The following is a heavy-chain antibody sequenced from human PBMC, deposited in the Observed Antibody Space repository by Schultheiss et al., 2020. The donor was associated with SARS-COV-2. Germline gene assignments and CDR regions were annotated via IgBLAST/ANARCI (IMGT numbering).Heavy chain of an antibody. Sequence: GGSLRLSCAASGFTFSSYWMHWVRQAPGKGLVWVSRINSDGSSTSYADSVKGRFTISRDNAKNTLYLQMNSLRAEDTAVYYCARRPAAWYCSSTSCGEDYWGQGTLVTVSS. D-gene: IGHD2-2*01. CDR3: ARRPAAWYCSSTSCGEDY. J-gene: IGHJ4*02. V-gene: IGHV3-74*01. CDR2: INSDGSST. CDR1: GFTFSSYW.